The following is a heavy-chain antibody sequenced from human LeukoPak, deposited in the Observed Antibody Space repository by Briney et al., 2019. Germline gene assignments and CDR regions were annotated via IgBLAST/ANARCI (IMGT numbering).Heavy chain of an antibody. CDR1: GFTVSSNY. D-gene: IGHD3-22*01. J-gene: IGHJ6*02. V-gene: IGHV3-53*04. CDR3: AREVRGYYDSSGYDHYYYYGMDV. Sequence: GGSLRLSCAASGFTVSSNYMSWVRQAPGKGLEWVSVIYSGGSTYYADSVKGRFTISRRSSKNTLYLQMNSLRAEDTAVYYCAREVRGYYDSSGYDHYYYYGMDVWGQGTTVTVSS. CDR2: IYSGGST.